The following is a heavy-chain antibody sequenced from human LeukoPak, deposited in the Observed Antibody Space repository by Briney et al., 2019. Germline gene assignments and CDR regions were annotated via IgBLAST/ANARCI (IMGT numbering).Heavy chain of an antibody. V-gene: IGHV3-30-3*01. J-gene: IGHJ4*02. CDR1: GFTFSSYA. CDR3: ARGSLPAFRGGTSMYYFDY. CDR2: ISYDGSNK. D-gene: IGHD2-2*01. Sequence: GGSLRLSCAASGFTFSSYAMHWVRQAPGKGLEWVAVISYDGSNKYYADSVKGRFTISRDNSKNTLYLQMNSLRAEDTAVYYCARGSLPAFRGGTSMYYFDYWGQGTLVTVSS.